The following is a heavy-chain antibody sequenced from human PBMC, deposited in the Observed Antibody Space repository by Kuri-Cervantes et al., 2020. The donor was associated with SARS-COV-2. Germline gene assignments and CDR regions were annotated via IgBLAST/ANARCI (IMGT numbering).Heavy chain of an antibody. J-gene: IGHJ3*02. V-gene: IGHV3-21*05. CDR3: ARVSRITIFGVANDAFDI. CDR1: GFTFSSYA. D-gene: IGHD3-3*01. CDR2: ISSSSSYT. Sequence: GGSLRLSCAASGFTFSSYAMSWVRQAPGKGLEWVSYISSSSSYTNYADSVKGRFTISRDNAKNSLYLQMNSLRAEDTAVYYCARVSRITIFGVANDAFDIWGQGTMVTVSS.